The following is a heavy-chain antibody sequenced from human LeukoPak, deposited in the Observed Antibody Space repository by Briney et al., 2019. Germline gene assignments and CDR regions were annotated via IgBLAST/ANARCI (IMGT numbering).Heavy chain of an antibody. CDR2: IYYGGST. D-gene: IGHD3-10*01. V-gene: IGHV4-39*01. CDR1: GGSISSSTYY. J-gene: IGHJ4*02. Sequence: SETLSLTCTVSGGSISSSTYYWDRIRQPPGKGLQWIGSIYYGGSTYYNPSLKSRVHMSVDTSKNQFSLKLNSVTAADTAVYYCARRGLGELDYWGQGTLVTVSS. CDR3: ARRGLGELDY.